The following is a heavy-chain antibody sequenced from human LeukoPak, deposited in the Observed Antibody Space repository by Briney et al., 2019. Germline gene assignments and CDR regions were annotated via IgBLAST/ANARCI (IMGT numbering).Heavy chain of an antibody. CDR2: IYYSGST. J-gene: IGHJ4*02. V-gene: IGHV4-59*01. Sequence: SETLSLTCTVSGGSISSYYWSWIRQPPGKGLEWIGYIYYSGSTNYNPSLKSRVTISVDTSKNQFSLKLSSVTAADTAVYYCARDRAVAGIDYWGQGTLATVSS. D-gene: IGHD6-19*01. CDR3: ARDRAVAGIDY. CDR1: GGSISSYY.